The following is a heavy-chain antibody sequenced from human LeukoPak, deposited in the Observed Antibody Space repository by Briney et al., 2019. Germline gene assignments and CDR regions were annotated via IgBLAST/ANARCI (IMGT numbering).Heavy chain of an antibody. J-gene: IGHJ4*02. V-gene: IGHV4-38-2*01. CDR3: ARHQSRSENFDY. CDR1: GYSISSGYY. D-gene: IGHD3-16*02. Sequence: SETLSLTCAVSGYSISSGYYWGWIRQPPGMGLEWIGSIYHSGSTYYNPSLKSRVTISVDTSKNRFSLKLSSVTAADTAVYYCARHQSRSENFDYWGQGTLVTVSS. CDR2: IYHSGST.